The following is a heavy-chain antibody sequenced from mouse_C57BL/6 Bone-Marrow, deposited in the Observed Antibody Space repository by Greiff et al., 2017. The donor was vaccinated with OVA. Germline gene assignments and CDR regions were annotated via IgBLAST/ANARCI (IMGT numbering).Heavy chain of an antibody. CDR1: GYTFTSYW. CDR3: AMREWLLRSYAMDY. J-gene: IGHJ4*01. Sequence: QVQLKQSGADLVKPGASVKVSCKASGYTFTSYWMHWVKQRPGQGLEWIGRIRPSDSDTNYNQKFKGKATLTVDKSSRTAYMQLSSLTSEDAAVYYCAMREWLLRSYAMDYWGQGTSVTVSS. D-gene: IGHD2-3*01. V-gene: IGHV1-74*01. CDR2: IRPSDSDT.